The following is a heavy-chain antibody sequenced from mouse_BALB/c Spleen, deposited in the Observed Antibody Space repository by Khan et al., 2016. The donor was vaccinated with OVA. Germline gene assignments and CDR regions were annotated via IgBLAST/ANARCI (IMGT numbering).Heavy chain of an antibody. CDR2: INPSNGYT. CDR3: VRDGAYHRNDGWFAY. J-gene: IGHJ3*01. Sequence: QVQLQQSGAELARPGASVKMSCKASGYTFTSYTIHWIKLRPGQGLEWIGFINPSNGYTNYNQKFKDKATLTADKSSTTVYKQLSSLTSDDSAVYNCVRDGAYHRNDGWFAYWGQGTLVTVSA. D-gene: IGHD2-14*01. CDR1: GYTFTSYT. V-gene: IGHV1-4*01.